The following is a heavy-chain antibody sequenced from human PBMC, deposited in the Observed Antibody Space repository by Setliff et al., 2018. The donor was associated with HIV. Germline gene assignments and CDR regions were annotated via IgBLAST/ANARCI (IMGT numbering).Heavy chain of an antibody. V-gene: IGHV3-48*03. J-gene: IGHJ3*01. CDR3: ARDRVVGATLDPLDL. CDR1: GFTFINYE. Sequence: GGSLRLSCTASGFTFINYEMNWVRQAPGKGLEWVAYLSYSGSAIHYADSVKGRFTISRDNAKNSLYLQMNSLRAEDTAVYYCARDRVVGATLDPLDLWGQGTMVTVS. D-gene: IGHD1-26*01. CDR2: LSYSGSAI.